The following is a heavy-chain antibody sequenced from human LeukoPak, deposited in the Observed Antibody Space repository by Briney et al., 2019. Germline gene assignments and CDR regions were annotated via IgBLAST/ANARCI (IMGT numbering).Heavy chain of an antibody. Sequence: SQTLSLTCTVSGGSITSGNFFWTWIRQPAAKGLEWIRRIYGSGSTNYSPSLRSRVTISMDTSKNQFSLKLNSVTAADTAVYYCARGWGSTSSNYFDPWGQGTLVTVSS. V-gene: IGHV4-61*02. CDR1: GGSITSGNFF. D-gene: IGHD2-2*01. J-gene: IGHJ5*01. CDR3: ARGWGSTSSNYFDP. CDR2: IYGSGST.